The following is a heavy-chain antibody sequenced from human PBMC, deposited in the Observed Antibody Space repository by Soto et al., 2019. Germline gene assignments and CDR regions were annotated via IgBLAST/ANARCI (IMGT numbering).Heavy chain of an antibody. CDR3: EKDKGKRYFDY. CDR1: GLTFNRAG. Sequence: PGGSLRLSCAASGLTFNRAGMHWVRQAPGKGLEWVALISDDGNIKYYADSVEGRFTISRDNSKDTLYLQMNSLRVEDTAVYYCEKDKGKRYFDYWGQGILVTVSS. J-gene: IGHJ4*02. V-gene: IGHV3-30*18. CDR2: ISDDGNIK.